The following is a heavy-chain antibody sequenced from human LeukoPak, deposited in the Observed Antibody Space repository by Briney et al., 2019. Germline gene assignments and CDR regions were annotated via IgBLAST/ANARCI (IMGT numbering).Heavy chain of an antibody. CDR3: ARVTTTVVTPDWYFDL. D-gene: IGHD4-23*01. CDR2: INWNGGST. J-gene: IGHJ2*01. V-gene: IGHV3-20*04. CDR1: GFTFDDYG. Sequence: GGSLRLSCAASGFTFDDYGMSWVRQAPGKGLEWVSGINWNGGSTGYADSVKGRFTISRGNAKNSLYLQMNSLRAEDTALYYCARVTTTVVTPDWYFDLWGRGTLVTVSS.